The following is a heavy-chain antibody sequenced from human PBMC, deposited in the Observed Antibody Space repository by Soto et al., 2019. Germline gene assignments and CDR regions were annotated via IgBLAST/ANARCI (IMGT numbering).Heavy chain of an antibody. J-gene: IGHJ4*02. CDR1: GGSFSGYY. Sequence: SDTLSLTCAVYGGSFSGYYWSWIRQPPGKGLEWIGEINHSGSTNYNPSLKSRVTISVDTSKNQFSLKLSSVTAADTAVYYCARDPSTQVWLLDYWGQGFLVTVSS. CDR2: INHSGST. CDR3: ARDPSTQVWLLDY. V-gene: IGHV4-34*01. D-gene: IGHD5-18*01.